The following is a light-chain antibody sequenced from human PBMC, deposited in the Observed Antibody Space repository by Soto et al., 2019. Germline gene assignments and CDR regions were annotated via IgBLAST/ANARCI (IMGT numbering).Light chain of an antibody. CDR3: SASDDSLNGPV. V-gene: IGLV1-44*01. Sequence: QSVLTQPPSASGTPGQRVTISCSGSSSNIGSNPVNWYQQLPGTAPKVLIYRNNQRPSGVPDRFSGSQSGTSASLAISGLQSDDEADYSCSASDDSLNGPVFGGGTKLTVL. CDR1: SSNIGSNP. J-gene: IGLJ3*02. CDR2: RNN.